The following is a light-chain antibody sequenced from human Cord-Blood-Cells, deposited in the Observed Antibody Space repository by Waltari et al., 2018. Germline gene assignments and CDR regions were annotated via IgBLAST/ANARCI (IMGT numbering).Light chain of an antibody. Sequence: QSALTQPASVSGSPGQSITISCTGTSSDVGSYNIVSWYQQHPGKAPKLMIYEGSKRPSGVSNRFSGSNSGNTASLTISGLQAEDEADYYCCSYAGSPWVFGGGTKLTVL. CDR3: CSYAGSPWV. J-gene: IGLJ3*02. CDR2: EGS. CDR1: SSDVGSYNI. V-gene: IGLV2-23*01.